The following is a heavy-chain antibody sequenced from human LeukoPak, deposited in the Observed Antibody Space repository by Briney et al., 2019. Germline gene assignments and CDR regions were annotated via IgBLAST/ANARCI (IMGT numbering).Heavy chain of an antibody. D-gene: IGHD3-10*01. V-gene: IGHV4-34*01. CDR3: ARVKISGSYGSGYDY. J-gene: IGHJ4*02. CDR2: INHSGST. Sequence: PSETLSLTCAVYGGSFSGYYWSWIRQPPGKGLEWIGEINHSGSTNYNPSLKSRVTISVDTSKSQFSLKLSSVTAADTAVYYCARVKISGSYGSGYDYWGQGTLVTVSS. CDR1: GGSFSGYY.